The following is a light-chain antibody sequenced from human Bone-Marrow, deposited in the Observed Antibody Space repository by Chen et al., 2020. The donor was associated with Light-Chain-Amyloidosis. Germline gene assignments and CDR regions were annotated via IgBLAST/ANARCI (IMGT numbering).Light chain of an antibody. Sequence: SFELTHPPSVSVSPGQTPRITCSGDVLAKKYARWFQQKPGQAPVLVIYKDSERPSGIPERFSGSSSGTTVTLTISGAQVEDEADYYCYSAADNNVVFGGGTKLTVL. V-gene: IGLV3-27*01. CDR3: YSAADNNVV. J-gene: IGLJ2*01. CDR2: KDS. CDR1: VLAKKY.